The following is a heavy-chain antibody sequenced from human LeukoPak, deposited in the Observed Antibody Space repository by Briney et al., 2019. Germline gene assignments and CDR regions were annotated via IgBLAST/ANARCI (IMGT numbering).Heavy chain of an antibody. CDR2: INAANGHT. J-gene: IGHJ4*02. V-gene: IGHV1-3*01. D-gene: IGHD5-18*01. Sequence: GASVKVSCKASGYTFTNYAIHWVRHAPGQRFEWMGWINAANGHTKYSQEFQDRINITRDTSTNTAYMELRSPRSDDTAVYYCARSATHRLTWTDRSEWLPLDYWGEGTLVTVSS. CDR1: GYTFTNYA. CDR3: ARSATHRLTWTDRSEWLPLDY.